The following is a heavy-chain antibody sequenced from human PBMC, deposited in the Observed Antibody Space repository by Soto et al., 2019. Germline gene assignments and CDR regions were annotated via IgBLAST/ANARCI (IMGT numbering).Heavy chain of an antibody. D-gene: IGHD3-10*01. CDR3: ARGLTWFPSITMVRGARRGDAFDI. V-gene: IGHV4-34*01. CDR1: GGSFSGYY. CDR2: INHSGST. Sequence: PSETLSLTCAVYGGSFSGYYWSWIRQPPGKGLEWIGEINHSGSTNYNPSLKSRVTISVDTSKNQFSLKLSSVTAADTAVYYCARGLTWFPSITMVRGARRGDAFDIWGQGTMVTVSS. J-gene: IGHJ3*02.